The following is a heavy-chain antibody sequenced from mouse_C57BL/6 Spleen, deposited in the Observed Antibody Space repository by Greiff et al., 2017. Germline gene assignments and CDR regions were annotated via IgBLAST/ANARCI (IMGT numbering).Heavy chain of an antibody. J-gene: IGHJ2*01. CDR2: ILPGSGST. Sequence: VQLQQSGAELMKPGASVKLSCKATGYTFTGYWIEWVKQRPGHGLEWIGEILPGSGSTNYNEKFKGKATLTADTSSNTAYMQLSSLTTEDSAIDYCASPSRGDDYFDDWGQGTTLTVSS. D-gene: IGHD6-1*01. V-gene: IGHV1-9*01. CDR1: GYTFTGYW. CDR3: ASPSRGDDYFDD.